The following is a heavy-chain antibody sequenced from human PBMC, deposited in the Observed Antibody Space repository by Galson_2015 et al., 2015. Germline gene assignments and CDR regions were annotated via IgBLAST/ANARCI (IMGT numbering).Heavy chain of an antibody. J-gene: IGHJ4*02. Sequence: ETLSLTCTVSAGSIINYYWSWIRQPPGKGLEWIGYIYYSGSTNYNPSLKSRVTISVDTSKNQFSLKLSSVTAADTAVYYCATIGYSYASALDYWGQGTLVTVSS. D-gene: IGHD5-18*01. CDR3: ATIGYSYASALDY. V-gene: IGHV4-59*01. CDR1: AGSIINYY. CDR2: IYYSGST.